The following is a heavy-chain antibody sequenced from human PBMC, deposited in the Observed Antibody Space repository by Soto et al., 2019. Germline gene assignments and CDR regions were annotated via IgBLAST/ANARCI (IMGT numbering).Heavy chain of an antibody. CDR3: ARMGGSDDYYYYYGMDV. CDR1: GFTFSTYN. V-gene: IGHV3-21*01. Sequence: PGGSLRLSCTASGFTFSTYNMNWVRQAPGKGLEWVSSINSPSSYIYYADSVKGRFTISRDNAKNSLFLQMSSLRAEDSAVYYCARMGGSDDYYYYYGMDVWGQGTAVTVSS. D-gene: IGHD1-26*01. J-gene: IGHJ6*02. CDR2: INSPSSYI.